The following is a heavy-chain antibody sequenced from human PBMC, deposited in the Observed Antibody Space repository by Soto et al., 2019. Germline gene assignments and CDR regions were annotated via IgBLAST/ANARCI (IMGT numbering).Heavy chain of an antibody. CDR2: IRSKAYGGTT. V-gene: IGHV3-49*03. CDR1: GFTFGDYA. J-gene: IGHJ5*02. CDR3: TRSLSDDDILTGYYGWFDP. Sequence: GGSLRLSCTASGFTFGDYAMSWFRQAPGKGLEWVGFIRSKAYGGTTEYAASVKGRFTISRDDSKSIAYLQMNSLKTEDTAVYYCTRSLSDDDILTGYYGWFDPWGQGTLVTVAS. D-gene: IGHD3-9*01.